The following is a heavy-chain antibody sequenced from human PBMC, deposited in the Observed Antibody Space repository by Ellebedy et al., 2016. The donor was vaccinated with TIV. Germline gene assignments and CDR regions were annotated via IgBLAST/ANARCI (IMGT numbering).Heavy chain of an antibody. Sequence: ASVKVSCKASGGTFSSYAISWVRQAPGQGLEWMGGIIPIFGTANYAQKLQGRVTMTKDTSTSTAYMEVRSLRSDDTAVYYCARDLRTVQVPRGDYWGQGTLVTVSS. CDR1: GGTFSSYA. CDR2: IIPIFGTA. J-gene: IGHJ4*02. CDR3: ARDLRTVQVPRGDY. D-gene: IGHD3-10*01. V-gene: IGHV1-69*05.